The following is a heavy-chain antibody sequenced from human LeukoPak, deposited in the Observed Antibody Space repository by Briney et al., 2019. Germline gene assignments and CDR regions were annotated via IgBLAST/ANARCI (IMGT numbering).Heavy chain of an antibody. D-gene: IGHD2-2*01. CDR3: ARGAVPAALYYFDY. V-gene: IGHV3-7*04. Sequence: GGSLRLSCAASGFTFSSYWMSWVRQAPGKGLEWVANIKQDGSEKYYVDSVKGRFTVSRDNAKNSLYLQMNSLRAEDTAVYYCARGAVPAALYYFDYWGQGTLVTVSS. CDR2: IKQDGSEK. J-gene: IGHJ4*02. CDR1: GFTFSSYW.